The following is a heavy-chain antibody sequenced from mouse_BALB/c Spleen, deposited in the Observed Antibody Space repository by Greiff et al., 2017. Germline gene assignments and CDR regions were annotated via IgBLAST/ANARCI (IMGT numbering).Heavy chain of an antibody. CDR1: GFTFSSYG. D-gene: IGHD2-1*01. Sequence: EVQGVESGGGLVQPGGSLKLSCAASGFTFSSYGMSWVRQTPDKRLELVATINSNGGSTYYPDSVKGRFTISRDNAKNTLYLQMSSLKSEDTAMYYCARDRGNYVFDYWGQGTTLTVSS. V-gene: IGHV5-6-3*01. CDR2: INSNGGST. CDR3: ARDRGNYVFDY. J-gene: IGHJ2*01.